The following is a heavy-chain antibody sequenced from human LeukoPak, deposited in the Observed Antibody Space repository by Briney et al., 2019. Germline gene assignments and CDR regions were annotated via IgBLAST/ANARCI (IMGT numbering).Heavy chain of an antibody. CDR1: GFTFSSYS. CDR3: ARGSSGP. CDR2: ISSSSSYT. Sequence: GGSLRLSCAASGFTFSSYSMNWVRQAPGKGLEWVSSISSSSSYTYYADSVKGRFTISRDNAKNSLYLQMNSLRAEDTAVYYCARGSSGPWGQGALVTVSS. J-gene: IGHJ5*02. D-gene: IGHD6-19*01. V-gene: IGHV3-21*01.